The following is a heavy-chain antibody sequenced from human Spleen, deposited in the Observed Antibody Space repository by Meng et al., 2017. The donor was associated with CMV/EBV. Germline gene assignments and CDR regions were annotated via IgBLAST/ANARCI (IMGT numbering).Heavy chain of an antibody. CDR2: IIPLFETS. J-gene: IGHJ5*02. Sequence: ASGGTFSDYVVTWVRQAPGQGLEWMGGIIPLFETSNYAQKFQGRVTITTDKSTRTAYMELRSLKSDDTAVYYCARGYSGGSRSFDPWGQGTLVTVSS. CDR3: ARGYSGGSRSFDP. V-gene: IGHV1-69*05. D-gene: IGHD6-19*01. CDR1: GGTFSDYV.